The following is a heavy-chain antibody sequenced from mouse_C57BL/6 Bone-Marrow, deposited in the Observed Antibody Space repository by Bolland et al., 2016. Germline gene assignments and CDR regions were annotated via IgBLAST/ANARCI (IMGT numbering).Heavy chain of an antibody. J-gene: IGHJ3*01. Sequence: NQKFKDKATLTVDKSSSTAYMQLSSLTSEDSAVYYCARTRDGYGAMDYWGQGTLV. V-gene: IGHV1-52*01. D-gene: IGHD2-2*01. CDR3: ARTRDGYGAMDY.